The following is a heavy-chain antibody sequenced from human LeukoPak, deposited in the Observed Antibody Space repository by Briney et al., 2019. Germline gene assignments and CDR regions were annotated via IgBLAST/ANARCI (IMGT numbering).Heavy chain of an antibody. CDR1: GFSFSGYA. Sequence: GGSLRLSCTVSGFSFSGYAFTWVRQAPGKGLEFVSSISVTGSNIYYADSVKGRFTITRDNSKNTLDLQMNSLRSEDTAVYFCARDRTRSVGSGLGKALMLVYWGQGTLVTVSS. J-gene: IGHJ4*02. CDR3: ARDRTRSVGSGLGKALMLVY. D-gene: IGHD6-6*01. V-gene: IGHV3-23*01. CDR2: ISVTGSNI.